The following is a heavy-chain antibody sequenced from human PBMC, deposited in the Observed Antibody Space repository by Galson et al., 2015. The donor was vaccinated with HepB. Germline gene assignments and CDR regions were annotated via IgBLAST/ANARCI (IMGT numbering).Heavy chain of an antibody. J-gene: IGHJ4*02. CDR1: GYTFTSYA. V-gene: IGHV1-3*04. CDR2: INTGNGNT. Sequence: SVKVSCKASGYTFTSYAMNWVRQAPGQGLEWMGWINTGNGNTKYSQKFQDRITLTKDTSATTAYMELSSLESKDTAVYYCARGGQWPQYYYFDYWGRGTLVTVSS. CDR3: ARGGQWPQYYYFDY. D-gene: IGHD5-24*01.